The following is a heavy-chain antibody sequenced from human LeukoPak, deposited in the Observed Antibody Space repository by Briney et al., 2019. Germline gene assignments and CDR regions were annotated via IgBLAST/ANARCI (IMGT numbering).Heavy chain of an antibody. J-gene: IGHJ3*01. CDR3: AHSKRGGGYYINAFAV. Sequence: PSETLSLTRTVSGASTIAYYSSWIRQPPGKGLEWIGYTYSGGNANYNPSLKSRVTISIDTSENQFSLRLTSVTAADTAVYFCAHSKRGGGYYINAFAVWGGGTLVTISS. V-gene: IGHV4-59*01. D-gene: IGHD1-26*01. CDR1: GASTIAYY. CDR2: TYSGGNA.